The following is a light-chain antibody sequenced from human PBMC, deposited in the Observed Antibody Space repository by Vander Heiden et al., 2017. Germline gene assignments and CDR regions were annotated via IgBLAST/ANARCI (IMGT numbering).Light chain of an antibody. V-gene: IGKV1-13*02. J-gene: IGKJ4*01. CDR3: QQFKSYPCT. CDR1: QDISAS. Sequence: AFQLTQSPPSLSPSVGDRVSFTCRSSQDISASLAWYQQKPGKPPNLLIFHASNLGGGVPSRFSGSGSGTDFTLTISSLQPEDFATYYCQQFKSYPCTFGGGTKVDLK. CDR2: HAS.